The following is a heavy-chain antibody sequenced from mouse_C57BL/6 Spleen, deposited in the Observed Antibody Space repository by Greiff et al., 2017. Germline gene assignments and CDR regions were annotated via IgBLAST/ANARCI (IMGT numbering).Heavy chain of an antibody. Sequence: EVKVEESGPGLVKPSQSLSLTCSVTGYSITSGYYWNWIRQFPGNKLEWMGYISYDGSNNYNPSLKNRISITRDTSKNQFFLKLNSVTTEDTATYYCARDLYYGGAMDYWGQGTSVTVSS. CDR3: ARDLYYGGAMDY. CDR2: ISYDGSN. V-gene: IGHV3-6*01. CDR1: GYSITSGYY. D-gene: IGHD2-13*01. J-gene: IGHJ4*01.